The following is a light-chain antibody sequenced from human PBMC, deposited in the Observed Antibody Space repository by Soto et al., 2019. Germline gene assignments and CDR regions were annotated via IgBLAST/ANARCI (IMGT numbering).Light chain of an antibody. J-gene: IGLJ1*01. Sequence: QSALTQPASVSGSPGQSITISCTGTRSDVGAYNFVSWYQQHPGKAPKLMIYEVSNRPSGIYNRFSGSKSGNTASLTISGVQDEDEADYYCSSDTTSSTLVFGTGTKLTVL. CDR1: RSDVGAYNF. CDR3: SSDTTSSTLV. V-gene: IGLV2-14*01. CDR2: EVS.